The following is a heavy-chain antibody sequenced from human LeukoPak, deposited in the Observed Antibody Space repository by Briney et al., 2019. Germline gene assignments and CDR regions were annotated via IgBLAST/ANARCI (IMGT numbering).Heavy chain of an antibody. Sequence: GRSLRLSCAASGFTFDDYAMHWVRQAPGKGLEWVSGISWNSGSIGYADSVKGRFTISRDNAKNFLYLQMNSLRAEDTAVYYCARDRITTLRGVIKNRNWFDPWGQGTLVTVSS. CDR3: ARDRITTLRGVIKNRNWFDP. D-gene: IGHD3-10*01. J-gene: IGHJ5*02. V-gene: IGHV3-9*01. CDR2: ISWNSGSI. CDR1: GFTFDDYA.